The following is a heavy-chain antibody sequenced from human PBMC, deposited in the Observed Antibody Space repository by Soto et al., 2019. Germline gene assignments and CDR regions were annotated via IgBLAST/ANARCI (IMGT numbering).Heavy chain of an antibody. Sequence: VGSLRLSCAASGFTFSNYWLHWVRQAPGKGLVWVSHINRDGSHTKYADSVKGRFTISRDNSESTLSLQMNSLRDEDTAVYYCAKGPNTDLLGGFEFGGQGTMVTVSS. CDR1: GFTFSNYW. V-gene: IGHV3-74*03. CDR3: AKGPNTDLLGGFEF. J-gene: IGHJ3*01. CDR2: INRDGSHT. D-gene: IGHD2-15*01.